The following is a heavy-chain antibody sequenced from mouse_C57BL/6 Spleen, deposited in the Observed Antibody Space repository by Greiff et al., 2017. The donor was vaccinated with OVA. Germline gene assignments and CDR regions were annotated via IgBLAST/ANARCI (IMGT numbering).Heavy chain of an antibody. CDR3: ARRAYYDYDAFAY. CDR2: INPSTGGT. Sequence: EVQLQQSGPELVKPGASVKISCKASGYSFTGYYMNWVKQSPENSLEWIGEINPSTGGTTYNQKFKAKATLTVDKSSSTAYMQLKSLTSEDSAVDYCARRAYYDYDAFAYWGQGTLVTVSA. J-gene: IGHJ3*01. CDR1: GYSFTGYY. V-gene: IGHV1-42*01. D-gene: IGHD2-4*01.